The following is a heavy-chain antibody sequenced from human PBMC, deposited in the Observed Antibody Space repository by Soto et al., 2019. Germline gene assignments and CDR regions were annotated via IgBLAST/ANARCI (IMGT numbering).Heavy chain of an antibody. Sequence: GGSLRLSCAASGFTFSDAWMSWVRQAPGKGLDWVGRIKSKSDGGTTEYAAPVRGRFTISRDDSKNTLYLQMNRLKTEDTAVYYCTTDLWRIAVVVGSTGYFNPWGQGTPVTVSS. J-gene: IGHJ5*02. CDR2: IKSKSDGGTT. V-gene: IGHV3-15*01. CDR3: TTDLWRIAVVVGSTGYFNP. CDR1: GFTFSDAW. D-gene: IGHD2-15*01.